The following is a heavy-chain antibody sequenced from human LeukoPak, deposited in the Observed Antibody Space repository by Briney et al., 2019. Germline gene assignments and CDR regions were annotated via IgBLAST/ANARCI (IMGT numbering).Heavy chain of an antibody. D-gene: IGHD3-9*01. V-gene: IGHV3-9*01. CDR3: AKAPYYDILTGYDAFDI. Sequence: GGSLRLSCAASGFTFSSYGMHWVRQAPGKGLEWVSGISWNSGSIGYADSVKGRFTISRDNAKNSLYLQMNSLRAEDTALYYCAKAPYYDILTGYDAFDIWGQGTMVTVSS. J-gene: IGHJ3*02. CDR1: GFTFSSYG. CDR2: ISWNSGSI.